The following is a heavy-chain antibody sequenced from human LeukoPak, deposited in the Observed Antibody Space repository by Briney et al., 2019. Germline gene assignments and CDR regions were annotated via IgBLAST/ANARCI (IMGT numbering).Heavy chain of an antibody. CDR2: IHYTGKP. V-gene: IGHV4-59*11. D-gene: IGHD3-16*01. J-gene: IGHJ6*02. CDR1: GGSISGHY. CDR3: ARFGVDYDMDV. Sequence: SETLSLTCSVSGGSISGHYWTWIRQPPGKGLEWIGQIHYTGKPDYNPSLKSRITISVGTSKNQVSLQVSSVTAADSAIYYCARFGVDYDMDVWGHGTTVTVFS.